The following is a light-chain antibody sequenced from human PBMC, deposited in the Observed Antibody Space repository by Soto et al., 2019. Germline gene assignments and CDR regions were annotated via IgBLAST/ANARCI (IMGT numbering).Light chain of an antibody. CDR3: QQYSKWPIT. CDR2: GIS. J-gene: IGKJ5*01. CDR1: QSVNSN. V-gene: IGKV3-15*01. Sequence: EMVMTQSPAIVSVSPGESATLSCRASQSVNSNYLAWYQQHPGQPPRLLIYGISTRATGIPARFSGSGSGTEFSLTISSLQSEDFPVYYCQQYSKWPITFGQGTRLEIK.